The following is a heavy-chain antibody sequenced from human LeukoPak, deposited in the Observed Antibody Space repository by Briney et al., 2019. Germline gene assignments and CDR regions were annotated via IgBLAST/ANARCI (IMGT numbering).Heavy chain of an antibody. V-gene: IGHV3-33*01. CDR2: IWYDGSKR. CDR1: GFTFRNYG. CDR3: ARDYCSTSFCYDN. Sequence: GGSLRLSCAASGFTFRNYGMHCVRQSPDKGLEWVASIWYDGSKRLYTDSVKGRFTISRDDSENALYLQMNSLRAEDTALYYCARDYCSTSFCYDNWGQGTLVTVSS. D-gene: IGHD2-2*01. J-gene: IGHJ4*02.